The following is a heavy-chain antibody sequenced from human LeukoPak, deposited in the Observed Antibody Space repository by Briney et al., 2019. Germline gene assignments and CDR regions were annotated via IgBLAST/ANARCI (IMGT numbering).Heavy chain of an antibody. D-gene: IGHD3-22*01. J-gene: IGHJ4*02. CDR2: INQDGSEK. Sequence: PGGSLRLSCAAPGFTFSSYWMSWVRQAPGKGLEWVANINQDGSEKYYVDSVEGRFTISRDNARNSVYLQTDSLRAEDTAVYYCARPVGNGYYYDWGQGTLVTVSS. CDR1: GFTFSSYW. V-gene: IGHV3-7*01. CDR3: ARPVGNGYYYD.